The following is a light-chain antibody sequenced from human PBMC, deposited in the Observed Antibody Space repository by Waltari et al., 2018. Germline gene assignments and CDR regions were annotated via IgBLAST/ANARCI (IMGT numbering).Light chain of an antibody. J-gene: IGKJ3*01. CDR2: AVY. CDR1: QDINNY. Sequence: DIQMTQSPSSLSASVGDRVNITCRASQDINNYLAWFQQKPGKAPKSLIFAVYSLQNGVPSRFSGSGSGTDFTLTISSLRPEDCATYYCQQYIDYPFTVGPGTKVDIK. V-gene: IGKV1-16*01. CDR3: QQYIDYPFT.